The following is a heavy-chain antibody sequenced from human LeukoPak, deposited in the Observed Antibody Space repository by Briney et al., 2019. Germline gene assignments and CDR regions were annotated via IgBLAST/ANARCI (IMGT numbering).Heavy chain of an antibody. D-gene: IGHD3-22*01. CDR1: GGSISSYY. CDR2: IYYSGST. Sequence: SETLSLTCTVSGGSISSYYWSWIRQPPGKGLEWIGYIYYSGSTNYNPSPKSRVTISVDTSKNQFSLKLSSVTAADTAVYYCAREQGIYYYDSSGFDYWGQGTLVTVSS. V-gene: IGHV4-59*01. J-gene: IGHJ4*02. CDR3: AREQGIYYYDSSGFDY.